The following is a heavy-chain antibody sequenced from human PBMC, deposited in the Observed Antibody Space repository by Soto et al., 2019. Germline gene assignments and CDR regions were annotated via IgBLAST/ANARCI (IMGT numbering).Heavy chain of an antibody. CDR2: IKSKTDGGPT. CDR3: TTVGDMVRGVIGRHYYYMDV. V-gene: IGHV3-15*01. CDR1: GFTFSNAW. D-gene: IGHD3-10*01. Sequence: GGSLRLSCAASGFTFSNAWMSWVRQAPGKGLEWVGRIKSKTDGGPTDYAAPGKRRFTISRDDSKIKLCLQMNSLKTYATAVYYCTTVGDMVRGVIGRHYYYMDVWGKGTTVTVSS. J-gene: IGHJ6*03.